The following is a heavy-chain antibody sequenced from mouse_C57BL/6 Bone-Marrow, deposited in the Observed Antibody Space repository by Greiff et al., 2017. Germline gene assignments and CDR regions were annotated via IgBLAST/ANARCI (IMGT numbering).Heavy chain of an antibody. D-gene: IGHD4-1*01. J-gene: IGHJ2*01. CDR3: ARVGKKRVYFDY. V-gene: IGHV1-78*01. CDR2: IYPRDGST. CDR1: GYTFTDHT. Sequence: QVQLQQSDAELVKPGASVKISCTVSGYTFTDHTIHWLKQRPEQGLEWIGYIYPRDGSTKYTEKFKGKATLTADKSSSTAYMQLNSLTSEDSAVYFCARVGKKRVYFDYWGQGTTLTVSS.